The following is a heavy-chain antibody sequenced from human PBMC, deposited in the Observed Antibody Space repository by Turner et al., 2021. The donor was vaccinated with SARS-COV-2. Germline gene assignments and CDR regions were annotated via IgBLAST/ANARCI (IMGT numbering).Heavy chain of an antibody. J-gene: IGHJ4*02. V-gene: IGHV3-15*04. D-gene: IGHD3-16*01. CDR1: GFTFANAW. CDR3: VGAFLGN. Sequence: EVQLVESGGDLVKPGGSLRLSCAASGFTFANAWMSWVRQAPGKGLEWVGHIASNTDGGATYYAAPVKGRFTISRDDSKTTLFLQMPSLKAEDTAVYYCVGAFLGNWGQGTLVTVSS. CDR2: IASNTDGGAT.